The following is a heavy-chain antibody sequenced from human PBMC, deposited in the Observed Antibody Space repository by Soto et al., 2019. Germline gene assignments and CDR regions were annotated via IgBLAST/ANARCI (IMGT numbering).Heavy chain of an antibody. V-gene: IGHV1-69*01. CDR2: IIPLAERT. D-gene: IGHD2-2*01. CDR3: ARSQGSSTSLEIYYYYYYGMDV. J-gene: IGHJ6*02. CDR1: GGTFSSYA. Sequence: QVQLVQSGAEVKKPGSSVKVSCKASGGTFSSYAISWVRQAPGQGLEWMGGIIPLAERTKYAQKFQGRVTITARESNSTACMELSSLRSEDKAVYYCARSQGSSTSLEIYYYYYYGMDVWGQGTTVTVSS.